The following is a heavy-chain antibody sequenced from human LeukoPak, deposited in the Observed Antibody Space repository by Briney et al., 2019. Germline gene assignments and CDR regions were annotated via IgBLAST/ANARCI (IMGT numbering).Heavy chain of an antibody. J-gene: IGHJ4*02. CDR1: GGSISSSNW. CDR3: ACHVLRFLECPLDY. V-gene: IGHV4-4*02. Sequence: SGTLSLTCAVSGGSISSSNWWSWVRQPPGKGLEWIGEIYHSGSTNYNPSLKSRVTISVDKSKNQFSLKLSSVTAADTAVYYCACHVLRFLECPLDYWGQGTLVTVSS. CDR2: IYHSGST. D-gene: IGHD3-3*01.